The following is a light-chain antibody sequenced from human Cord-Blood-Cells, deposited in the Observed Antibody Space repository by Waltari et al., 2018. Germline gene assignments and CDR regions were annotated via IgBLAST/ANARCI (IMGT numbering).Light chain of an antibody. J-gene: IGLJ1*01. CDR3: CSYAGSYTYV. Sequence: QSALTQPRSVSGSPGQSATISCTGTSRDVGGYNYFSWYQQHPGKAPKLMIYDVSKRPSGVPDRFSGSKSGNTASLTISGLQAEDEADYYCCSYAGSYTYVFGTGTKVTVL. CDR2: DVS. CDR1: SRDVGGYNY. V-gene: IGLV2-11*01.